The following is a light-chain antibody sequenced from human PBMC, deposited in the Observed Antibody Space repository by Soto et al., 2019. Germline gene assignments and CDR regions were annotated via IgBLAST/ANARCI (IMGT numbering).Light chain of an antibody. Sequence: QSVLTQPPSASGTPGQRVTISCSGSSSNIGRNTVKWYRQLPGTAPKLLIGSSDQRPSGVPDRFSGSQSGTSASLAISGLQSEDEADYICAAWDDSLNAWAFDGGTKVTVL. J-gene: IGLJ3*02. V-gene: IGLV1-44*01. CDR2: SSD. CDR1: SSNIGRNT. CDR3: AAWDDSLNAWA.